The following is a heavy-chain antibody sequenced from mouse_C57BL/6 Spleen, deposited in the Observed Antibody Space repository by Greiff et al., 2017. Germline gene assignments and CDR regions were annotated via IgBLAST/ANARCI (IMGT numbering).Heavy chain of an antibody. Sequence: EVKVVESGGDLVKPGGSLKLSCAASGFTFSSYGMSWVRQTPDKRLEWVATISSGGSYTYYPDSVKGRFTISRDNAKNTLYLQMSSLKSEDTAMYYGPRQGIYYDDQGYYSMDYWGQGTPVTVSS. CDR1: GFTFSSYG. CDR3: PRQGIYYDDQGYYSMDY. V-gene: IGHV5-6*01. CDR2: ISSGGSYT. J-gene: IGHJ4*01. D-gene: IGHD2-13*01.